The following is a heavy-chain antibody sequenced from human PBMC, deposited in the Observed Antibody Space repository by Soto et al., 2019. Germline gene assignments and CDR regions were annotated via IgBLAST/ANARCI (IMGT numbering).Heavy chain of an antibody. CDR1: GYTLTELS. J-gene: IGHJ4*02. D-gene: IGHD3-10*01. CDR3: ATDKAPYGPKRTRFDY. V-gene: IGHV1-24*01. Sequence: ASVKVSCKVSGYTLTELSMHWVRQAPGKGLEWMGGFDPEDGETIYAQKFQGRVTMTEDTSTDTAYMELSSLRSEDTAVYYCATDKAPYGPKRTRFDYWGQGTLVTVSS. CDR2: FDPEDGET.